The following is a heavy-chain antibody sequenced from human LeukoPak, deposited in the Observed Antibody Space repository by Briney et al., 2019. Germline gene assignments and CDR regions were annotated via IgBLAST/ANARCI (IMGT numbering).Heavy chain of an antibody. V-gene: IGHV1-18*01. CDR3: ARGGFYDFWSGSDYDQELDY. CDR2: ISAYNGNT. J-gene: IGHJ4*02. Sequence: ASVKVSCKASGYTFTSYGISWVRQAPGQGLEWMGWISAYNGNTNYAQKLQGRVTMTTDTSTSTAYMELRSLRSDDTAVYYCARGGFYDFWSGSDYDQELDYWGQGTLVTVSS. D-gene: IGHD3-3*01. CDR1: GYTFTSYG.